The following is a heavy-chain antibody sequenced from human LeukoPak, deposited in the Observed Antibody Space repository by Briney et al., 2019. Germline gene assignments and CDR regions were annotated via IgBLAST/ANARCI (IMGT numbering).Heavy chain of an antibody. J-gene: IGHJ4*02. CDR2: INPNSGGT. CDR1: GYTFTGYC. D-gene: IGHD3-22*01. Sequence: ASVKVSCKASGYTFTGYCMHWVRQAPGQGLEWMGRINPNSGGTNYAQKFQGRVTMTRDTSISTAYMELSRLRSDDTAVYYCASRYYYDSSGYFDYWGQGTLVTVSS. V-gene: IGHV1-2*06. CDR3: ASRYYYDSSGYFDY.